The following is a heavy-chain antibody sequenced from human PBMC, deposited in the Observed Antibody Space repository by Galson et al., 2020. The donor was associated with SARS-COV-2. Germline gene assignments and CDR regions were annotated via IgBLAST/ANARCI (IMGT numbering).Heavy chain of an antibody. CDR1: GGTISSYY. V-gene: IGHV4-59*01. D-gene: IGHD5-12*01. CDR2: IYYSGST. Sequence: KASETLSLTCTASGGTISSYYWSWIRQPPGKGLEWIGYIYYSGSTNYNPSLKSRVTISVDTSKNQFSLKLSSVTAADTAVYYCAAFQGGGNIVATLGYYDGMDVWGQGTTVTVSS. J-gene: IGHJ6*02. CDR3: AAFQGGGNIVATLGYYDGMDV.